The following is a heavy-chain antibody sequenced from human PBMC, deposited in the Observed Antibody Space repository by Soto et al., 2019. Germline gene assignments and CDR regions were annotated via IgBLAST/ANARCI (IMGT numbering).Heavy chain of an antibody. CDR1: GYTFTGYY. V-gene: IGHV1-2*02. Sequence: VSVKVSCKASGYTFTGYYMHWVRQAPGQGLEWMGWINPNSGGTNYAQKFQGRVTMTRDTSISTAYMELSRLRSDDTAVYYCARSLVVAAHFDYWGQGTLVTVSS. CDR2: INPNSGGT. J-gene: IGHJ4*02. CDR3: ARSLVVAAHFDY. D-gene: IGHD6-6*01.